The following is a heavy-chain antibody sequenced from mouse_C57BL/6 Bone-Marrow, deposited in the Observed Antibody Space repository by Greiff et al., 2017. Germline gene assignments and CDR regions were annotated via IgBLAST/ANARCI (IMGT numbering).Heavy chain of an antibody. D-gene: IGHD1-1*01. CDR1: GFTFSDYG. J-gene: IGHJ2*01. Sequence: LQESGGGLVKPGGSLKLSCAASGFTFSDYGMHWVRQAPEKGLEWVAYISSASSTIYYADTVKGRFTISRDNAKNTLFLQMTSLRSEDTAMYYCARSFITTVVAVDYWGQGTTLTVSS. V-gene: IGHV5-17*01. CDR3: ARSFITTVVAVDY. CDR2: ISSASSTI.